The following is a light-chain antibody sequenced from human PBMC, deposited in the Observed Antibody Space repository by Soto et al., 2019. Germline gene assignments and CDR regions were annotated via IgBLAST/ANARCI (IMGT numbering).Light chain of an antibody. CDR2: GAS. Sequence: ETVMTQSPATLSVSPGERATLSCRTSQSVNYYLAWYQQKPGQAPRLLMYGASTRATGIPARFSGSGSGTEFTLTISSLQSEYFAVYYGQQYNNWPGRAFGQGTKLEIK. CDR1: QSVNYY. CDR3: QQYNNWPGRA. V-gene: IGKV3-15*01. J-gene: IGKJ2*01.